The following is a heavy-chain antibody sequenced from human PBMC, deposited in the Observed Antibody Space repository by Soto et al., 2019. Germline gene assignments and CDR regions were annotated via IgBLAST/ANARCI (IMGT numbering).Heavy chain of an antibody. V-gene: IGHV1-8*01. CDR3: ARLPAMYYDFWSGYPALSYYYYGMGV. Sequence: ASVKVSCKASGYTFTSYDINWVRQATGQGLEWKGWMNPNSGNTGYAQKYQGRVTMTRNTSISTAYIELSSLRSEDTAVYYCARLPAMYYDFWSGYPALSYYYYGMGVWGQGTTVTVSS. D-gene: IGHD3-3*01. J-gene: IGHJ6*02. CDR1: GYTFTSYD. CDR2: MNPNSGNT.